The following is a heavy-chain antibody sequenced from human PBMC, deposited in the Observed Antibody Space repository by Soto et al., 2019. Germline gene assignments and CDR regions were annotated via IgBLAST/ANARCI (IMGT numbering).Heavy chain of an antibody. J-gene: IGHJ4*02. V-gene: IGHV4-30-4*01. CDR1: GGSFSSGDYY. D-gene: IGHD3-10*02. Sequence: KPSETLSLTCTVSGGSFSSGDYYWSWIRQPPGKGLEWIGYIYYSGSTYYNPSLKSRVTISVDTSKNQFSLKLSSVTAADTAVYYCARYLRPATTRGHLDYWGQGILVTVSS. CDR3: ARYLRPATTRGHLDY. CDR2: IYYSGST.